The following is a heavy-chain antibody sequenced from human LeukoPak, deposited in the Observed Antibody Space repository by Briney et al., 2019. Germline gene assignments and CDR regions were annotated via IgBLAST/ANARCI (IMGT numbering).Heavy chain of an antibody. CDR1: GFTVSSNY. D-gene: IGHD1-26*01. J-gene: IGHJ4*02. CDR2: IYSGAST. CDR3: ARGGATRPFDY. Sequence: GGSLRLSCAASGFTVSSNYMSWVRQAPGKGLEWVSVIYSGASTYYADSVKGRFTISRDNSKNPLYLQMNSLRAEDPAVYSCARGGATRPFDYWGQGTLVTVSS. V-gene: IGHV3-53*01.